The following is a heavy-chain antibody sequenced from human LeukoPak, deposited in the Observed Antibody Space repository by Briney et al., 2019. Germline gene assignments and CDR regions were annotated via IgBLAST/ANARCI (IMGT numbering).Heavy chain of an antibody. J-gene: IGHJ4*02. V-gene: IGHV4-39*01. Sequence: SETLSLTCTVSGGSISSTTHYWGWIRQPPGKGLEWIGNIYYTGSPYYNPSLKSRVNTSVDTSKNQFSLNLTSVTAADTAVYYCAVVDTAMAKGFDYWGQGTLVTVSS. CDR2: IYYTGSP. CDR1: GGSISSTTHY. CDR3: AVVDTAMAKGFDY. D-gene: IGHD5-18*01.